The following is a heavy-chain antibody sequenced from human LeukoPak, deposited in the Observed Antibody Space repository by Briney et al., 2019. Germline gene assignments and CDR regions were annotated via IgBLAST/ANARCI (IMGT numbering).Heavy chain of an antibody. CDR2: ISGYNGNT. CDR3: ARSGHSNSLNWLDP. CDR1: GYTFTSYD. Sequence: ASVKVSCKASGYTFTSYDINWVRQAPGQGLEWMGWISGYNGNTKYAQKFQGRLTMTTETSTDTAYMELRSLRSDDTAVYYCARSGHSNSLNWLDPWGQGTLVTVSS. D-gene: IGHD6-6*01. V-gene: IGHV1-18*01. J-gene: IGHJ5*02.